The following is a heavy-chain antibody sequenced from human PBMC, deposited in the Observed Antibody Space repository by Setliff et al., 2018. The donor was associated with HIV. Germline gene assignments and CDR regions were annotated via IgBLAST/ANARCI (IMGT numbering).Heavy chain of an antibody. CDR2: ISWNSGNI. J-gene: IGHJ4*02. V-gene: IGHV3-9*01. Sequence: WIRQPPGKGLEWVSGISWNSGNIVYADSVKGRFTISRDNAKNSLYLQMNSLRVEDTAVYFCARGPLYDSGTYYLNYWGQGTPVTVSS. CDR3: ARGPLYDSGTYYLNY. D-gene: IGHD3-22*01.